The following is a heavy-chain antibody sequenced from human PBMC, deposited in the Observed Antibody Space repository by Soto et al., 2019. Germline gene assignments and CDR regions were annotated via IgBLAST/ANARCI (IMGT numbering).Heavy chain of an antibody. Sequence: PSETLSLTCYVSGGSVSSFCWTWIRQSPGKGLESVAYIYNTVTTNYNPSLKSRVTISVDTSKKQFSLRLTSVTAADTAVYFCARELKNFGSGRFWFDAWGQGVLVTVSS. CDR3: ARELKNFGSGRFWFDA. CDR2: IYNTVTT. J-gene: IGHJ5*02. CDR1: GGSVSSFC. V-gene: IGHV4-59*02. D-gene: IGHD3-10*01.